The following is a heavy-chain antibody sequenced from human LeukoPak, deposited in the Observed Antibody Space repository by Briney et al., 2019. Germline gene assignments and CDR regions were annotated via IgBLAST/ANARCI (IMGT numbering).Heavy chain of an antibody. J-gene: IGHJ4*02. CDR2: IYSGGST. CDR3: ASESNYDS. Sequence: QAGGSLRLSCAASGFTVSSTYMSWVRQAPGKGLEWVSVIYSGGSTFYADSVKGRFTISRDNSENTLSLQMNSLRGEDTAVYYCASESNYDSWGQGTPVTVSS. V-gene: IGHV3-66*02. CDR1: GFTVSSTY.